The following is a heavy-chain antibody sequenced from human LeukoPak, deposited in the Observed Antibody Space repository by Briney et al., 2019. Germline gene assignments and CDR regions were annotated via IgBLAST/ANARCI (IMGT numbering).Heavy chain of an antibody. Sequence: GGSLRLSCAASGFTFSSYGMHWVRQAPGKGLEWVAVISYDGSNKYYADSVKGRFTISRDNSKNTLYLQMNSLRAEDTAVYYCARDRWVKAAAAPDYWGQGTLVTVSS. D-gene: IGHD6-13*01. CDR1: GFTFSSYG. CDR3: ARDRWVKAAAAPDY. CDR2: ISYDGSNK. J-gene: IGHJ4*02. V-gene: IGHV3-30*19.